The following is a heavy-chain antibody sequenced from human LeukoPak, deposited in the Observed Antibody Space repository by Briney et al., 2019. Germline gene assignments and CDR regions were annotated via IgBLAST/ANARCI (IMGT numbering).Heavy chain of an antibody. D-gene: IGHD2-2*01. Sequence: SVKVPCKASGGTFSSYAISWVRQAPGQGLEWMGRIIPILGIANYAQKFQGRVTITADKSTSTAYMELSSLRSEDTAVYYCARGTTSSHSNWFDPWGQGTLVTVSS. J-gene: IGHJ5*02. V-gene: IGHV1-69*04. CDR2: IIPILGIA. CDR3: ARGTTSSHSNWFDP. CDR1: GGTFSSYA.